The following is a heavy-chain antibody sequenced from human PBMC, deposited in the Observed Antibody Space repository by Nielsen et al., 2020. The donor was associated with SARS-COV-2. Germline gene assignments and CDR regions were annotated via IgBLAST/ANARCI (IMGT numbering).Heavy chain of an antibody. CDR2: IYHSGRT. Sequence: SETLSLTCAVSGGSISSGGYSWSWIRQPPGKGLEWIGYIYHSGRTYYNPSLKSRVTISVDRSKNQFSLKLSSVTATDTAVYYCARGGRITFGGADDAFDIWGQGTMVTVSS. D-gene: IGHD3-16*01. V-gene: IGHV4-30-2*01. CDR3: ARGGRITFGGADDAFDI. J-gene: IGHJ3*02. CDR1: GGSISSGGYS.